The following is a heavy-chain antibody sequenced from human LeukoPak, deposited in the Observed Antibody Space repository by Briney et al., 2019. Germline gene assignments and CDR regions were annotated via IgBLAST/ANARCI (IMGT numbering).Heavy chain of an antibody. V-gene: IGHV3-33*01. Sequence: GGSLRLSCAASGFTFSSYAMHWVRQAPGKGLEWVAVIWYDGSNKYYADSVKGRFTISRDNSKNTLYLQMNSLRAEDTAVYYCAREAAGVAYYFDYWGQGTLVTVSS. D-gene: IGHD1-14*01. CDR3: AREAAGVAYYFDY. CDR1: GFTFSSYA. J-gene: IGHJ4*02. CDR2: IWYDGSNK.